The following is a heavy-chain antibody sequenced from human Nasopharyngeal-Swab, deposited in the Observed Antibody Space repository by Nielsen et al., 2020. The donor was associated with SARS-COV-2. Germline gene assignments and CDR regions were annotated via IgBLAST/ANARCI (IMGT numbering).Heavy chain of an antibody. D-gene: IGHD1-1*01. J-gene: IGHJ6*03. CDR3: ARGYNGWYYYYYYMDV. CDR2: INHSGST. V-gene: IGHV4-34*01. Sequence: GSLRLSCAVYGGSFSGYYWSWIRPPPGKGLEWIGEINHSGSTNYNPSLKSRVTISVDTSKNQFSLKLSSVTAADTAVYYCARGYNGWYYYYYYMDVWGKGTTVTVSS. CDR1: GGSFSGYY.